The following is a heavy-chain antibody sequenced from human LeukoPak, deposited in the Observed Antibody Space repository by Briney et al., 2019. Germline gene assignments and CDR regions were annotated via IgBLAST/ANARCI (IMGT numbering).Heavy chain of an antibody. CDR3: AREFGGPWTVDY. CDR2: ISSSGSTI. CDR1: GFTFSSYA. Sequence: GGSLRLSCAASGFTFSSYAMSWVRQAPGKGLEWVSYISSSGSTIYYADSVKGRFTISRDNAKNSLYLQMNSLRAEDTAVYYCAREFGGPWTVDYWGQGTLVTVSS. D-gene: IGHD3-10*01. V-gene: IGHV3-48*04. J-gene: IGHJ4*02.